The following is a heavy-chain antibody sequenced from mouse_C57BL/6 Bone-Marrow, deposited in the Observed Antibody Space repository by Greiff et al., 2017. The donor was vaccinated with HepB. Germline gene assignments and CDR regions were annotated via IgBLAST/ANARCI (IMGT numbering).Heavy chain of an antibody. V-gene: IGHV1-76*01. CDR2: IYPGSGNT. D-gene: IGHD1-1*01. Sequence: VQLQQSGAELVRPGASVKLSCKASGYTFTDYYINWVKQRPGQGLEWIARIYPGSGNTYYNEKFKGKATLTAEKSSSTAYMQLSSLTSEDSAVYFCARDRVYYGSWFAYWGQGTLVTVSA. CDR3: ARDRVYYGSWFAY. J-gene: IGHJ3*01. CDR1: GYTFTDYY.